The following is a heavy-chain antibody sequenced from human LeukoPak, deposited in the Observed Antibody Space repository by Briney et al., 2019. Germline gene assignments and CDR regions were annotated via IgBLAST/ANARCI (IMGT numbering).Heavy chain of an antibody. D-gene: IGHD3-10*01. Sequence: ASVKVSCKASGYTFATYYIHWVREAPGQGLEWMGWNIPSSGGTNYAQKFQGRVTMTRDTSISTAYMELSRLRSDDTAVYYCARGMVRGVIKGIDYWGQGTLVTVSS. CDR2: NIPSSGGT. J-gene: IGHJ4*02. V-gene: IGHV1-2*02. CDR3: ARGMVRGVIKGIDY. CDR1: GYTFATYY.